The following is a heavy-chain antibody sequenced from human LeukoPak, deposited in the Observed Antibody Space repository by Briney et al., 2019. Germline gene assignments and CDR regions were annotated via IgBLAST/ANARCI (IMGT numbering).Heavy chain of an antibody. J-gene: IGHJ3*02. Sequence: GGSRSRSSAGSGFTFIRYSMNWVRQAPGEGLEWVSYISSSSSSKKYADSVEGRFTISRDNAKNSLYLQMNSLRDEDTAVYYCARDRYSSGWFGAFDIWGQGTVVTVSS. V-gene: IGHV3-48*02. CDR1: GFTFIRYS. CDR3: ARDRYSSGWFGAFDI. D-gene: IGHD6-19*01. CDR2: ISSSSSSK.